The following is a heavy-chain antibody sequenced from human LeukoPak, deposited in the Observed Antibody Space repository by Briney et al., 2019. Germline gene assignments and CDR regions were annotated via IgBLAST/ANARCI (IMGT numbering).Heavy chain of an antibody. Sequence: GGSLRLSCAASGFTFSSYSMNWVRQAPGKGLEWVSYISSSSGTIYYADSVKGRFTISRDNAKNSLYLQMNSLRAEDTAVYYCARAHYYDSSGYFFYWGQGTLVTVSS. J-gene: IGHJ4*02. CDR3: ARAHYYDSSGYFFY. V-gene: IGHV3-48*01. CDR2: ISSSSGTI. D-gene: IGHD3-22*01. CDR1: GFTFSSYS.